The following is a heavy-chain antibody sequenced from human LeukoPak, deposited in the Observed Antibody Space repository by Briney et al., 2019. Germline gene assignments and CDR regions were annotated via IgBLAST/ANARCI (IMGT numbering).Heavy chain of an antibody. J-gene: IGHJ4*02. CDR1: GFTFRSYA. V-gene: IGHV3-23*01. CDR3: AKISIGDSSGYYPFDY. CDR2: ISCSGGST. D-gene: IGHD3-22*01. Sequence: PGGSVRLSCAASGFTFRSYAMSWVRQAPGKGLEWVSAISCSGGSTYYADSVKGRFTIYRDNSKNTLYLQMNSLRAEDTAVYYCAKISIGDSSGYYPFDYWGQGTLVTDSS.